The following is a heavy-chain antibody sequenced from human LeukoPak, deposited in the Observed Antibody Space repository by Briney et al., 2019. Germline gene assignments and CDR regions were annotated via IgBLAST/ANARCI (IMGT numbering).Heavy chain of an antibody. V-gene: IGHV3-23*01. J-gene: IGHJ4*02. D-gene: IGHD2-8*01. CDR2: ISDSGNT. CDR1: GFTLSSYA. Sequence: GGSLRLSCAASGFTLSSYAMSWVRQAPGKGLEWVSAISDSGNTYHADSVKGRFTISRDSSKKSLYLQMNSLRAEDTAVYYCARDGVLMVYAIHYWGQGTLVTVSS. CDR3: ARDGVLMVYAIHY.